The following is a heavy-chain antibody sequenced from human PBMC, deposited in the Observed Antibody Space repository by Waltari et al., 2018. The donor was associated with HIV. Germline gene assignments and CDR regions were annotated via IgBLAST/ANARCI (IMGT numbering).Heavy chain of an antibody. J-gene: IGHJ4*02. CDR2: ITGSGGNI. CDR3: AKGSELVPAAMSLDS. CDR1: GFTFNNYS. Sequence: EVQMLESGGGLVQPGGSLRLSCAASGFTFNNYSMTWVRPAPGKGLEWVSSITGSGGNIFRADSVKGRFIIARDNSKNRLYLQMSSLRGEDTAVYYCAKGSELVPAAMSLDSWGQGTLVTVSS. V-gene: IGHV3-23*01. D-gene: IGHD2-2*01.